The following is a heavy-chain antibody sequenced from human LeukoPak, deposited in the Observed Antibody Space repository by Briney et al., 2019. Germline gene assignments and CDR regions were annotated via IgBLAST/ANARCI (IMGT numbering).Heavy chain of an antibody. J-gene: IGHJ4*02. V-gene: IGHV3-21*01. D-gene: IGHD1-26*01. CDR3: ARELVVVRGSFDY. CDR1: GFTFSSYS. CDR2: ISSSSSYM. Sequence: SGGSLRLSCAASGFTFSSYSMNWVRQAPGKGLEWVSSISSSSSYMYYADSVKGRFTISRDNAKNSLYLQMNSLRAEDTAVYYCARELVVVRGSFDYWGQGTLVTVSS.